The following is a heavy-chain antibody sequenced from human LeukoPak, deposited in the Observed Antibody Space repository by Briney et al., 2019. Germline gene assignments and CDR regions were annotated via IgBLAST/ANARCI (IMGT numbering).Heavy chain of an antibody. CDR1: GYTFTGYY. D-gene: IGHD2-2*03. CDR2: INPNSGGT. J-gene: IGHJ6*02. Sequence: GASVKVSCKASGYTFTGYYMHWVRQAPGQGLEWMGWINPNSGGTNYAQKFQGRVTMTRDTSISTAYMELSRLRSDDTAVYYCAVGYCSSTSCYDSPNYCYYYGMDVWGQGTTVTVSS. V-gene: IGHV1-2*02. CDR3: AVGYCSSTSCYDSPNYCYYYGMDV.